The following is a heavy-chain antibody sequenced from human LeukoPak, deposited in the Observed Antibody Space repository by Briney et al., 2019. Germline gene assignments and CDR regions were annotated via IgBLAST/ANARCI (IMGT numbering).Heavy chain of an antibody. D-gene: IGHD2-2*01. J-gene: IGHJ5*02. CDR3: ASIGCSSTSCQNNWFDP. V-gene: IGHV1-18*01. CDR1: GYTFTSYG. Sequence: GASVKVSCKASGYTFTSYGISWVRKAPAQGLEWMGWISTYNGNTNYAQKLQGRVTMTTDTSTSTAYMDLRSLRSDDTAVYYCASIGCSSTSCQNNWFDPWGQGTLVTVSS. CDR2: ISTYNGNT.